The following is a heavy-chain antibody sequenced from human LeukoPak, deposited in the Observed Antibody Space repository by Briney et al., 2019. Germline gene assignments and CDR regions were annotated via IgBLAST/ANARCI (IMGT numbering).Heavy chain of an antibody. Sequence: SETLSLTCTVPGGSISSYYWSWIRQPPGKGLEWVGYIYYSGSTNYNPSLKSRVTISVDTSKNQFSLKLSSVTAADTAVYYCARQKYSSGWTGYWGQGTLVTVSS. CDR2: IYYSGST. J-gene: IGHJ4*02. CDR1: GGSISSYY. V-gene: IGHV4-59*08. CDR3: ARQKYSSGWTGY. D-gene: IGHD6-19*01.